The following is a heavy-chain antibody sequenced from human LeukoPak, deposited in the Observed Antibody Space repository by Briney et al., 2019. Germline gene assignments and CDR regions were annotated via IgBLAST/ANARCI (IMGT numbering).Heavy chain of an antibody. V-gene: IGHV3-48*03. J-gene: IGHJ4*02. CDR1: GFTFSSYE. Sequence: GGSLRLSCAASGFTFSSYEMNWVRQAPGKGLEWVSYTTGSGRSKHYADSVKGRFTISRDNAKHSLYLQMNSLRIEDTAVYYCATKVVGTSHYSHWGQGTLVTVSS. D-gene: IGHD6-19*01. CDR3: ATKVVGTSHYSH. CDR2: TTGSGRSK.